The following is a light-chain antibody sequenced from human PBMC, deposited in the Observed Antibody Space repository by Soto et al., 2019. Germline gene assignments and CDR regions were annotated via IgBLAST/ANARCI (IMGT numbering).Light chain of an antibody. Sequence: DIQMTQSPSAMSASVGDGVTITCRASQGISNYLAWFQQHPGKVPKRMIYFASSLKSGVPSRFRGSGSGTQFTLTISGLQPEDFATYYCLKYSSSPWTFGQGTKV. CDR3: LKYSSSPWT. CDR2: FAS. V-gene: IGKV1-17*03. CDR1: QGISNY. J-gene: IGKJ1*01.